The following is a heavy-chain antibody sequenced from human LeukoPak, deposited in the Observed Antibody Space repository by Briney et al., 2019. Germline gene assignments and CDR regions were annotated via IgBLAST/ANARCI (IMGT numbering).Heavy chain of an antibody. J-gene: IGHJ5*02. CDR3: ARDRYGDGFAHFDG. CDR2: ITPSGGT. D-gene: IGHD5-24*01. Sequence: ASVKLRCKASGYTFTSYAMHWVRQPPGQGLEWMGWITPSGGTNYPQKFQGRGAITRDTSITTAYMDLSRLTSDDTAVYYCARDRYGDGFAHFDGWGEGTQVTVSS. V-gene: IGHV1-2*02. CDR1: GYTFTSYA.